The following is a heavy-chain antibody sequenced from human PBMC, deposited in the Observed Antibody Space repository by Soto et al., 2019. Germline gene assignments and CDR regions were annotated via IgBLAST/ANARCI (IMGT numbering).Heavy chain of an antibody. CDR1: GFTFSSYA. V-gene: IGHV3-30-3*01. J-gene: IGHJ1*01. CDR3: ATPYYFNH. Sequence: PGGSLRLSCAASGFTFSSYAMHWVRQAPGKGLEWVAVISYDGSNKYYADSLRGRFTVSRDNARNSLYLQIDSLGVEDTAVYYCATPYYFNHWGPGTLVTVSS. CDR2: ISYDGSNK. D-gene: IGHD3-16*01.